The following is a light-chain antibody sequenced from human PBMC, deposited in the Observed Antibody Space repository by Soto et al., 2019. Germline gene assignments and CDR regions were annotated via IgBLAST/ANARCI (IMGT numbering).Light chain of an antibody. CDR3: QQYINWPYT. CDR2: GAS. V-gene: IGKV3-15*01. J-gene: IGKJ2*01. Sequence: EMVRTQSQATLSVSPGERVTLSCRASQPVGRNFAWYRQRPGQSPTLLIYGASTRATDIPPRFSGSGSGTNCTLTISSLQSEDFAVYYCQQYINWPYTFGQGTKLEI. CDR1: QPVGRN.